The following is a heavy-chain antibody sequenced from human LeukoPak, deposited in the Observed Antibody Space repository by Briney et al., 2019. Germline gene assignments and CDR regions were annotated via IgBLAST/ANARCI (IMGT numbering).Heavy chain of an antibody. V-gene: IGHV1-69*04. D-gene: IGHD6-6*01. CDR2: IIPILGIA. CDR1: GGTFSSYA. Sequence: ASVKVSCKASGGTFSSYAISWVRQAPGQGLEWMGRIIPILGIANYAQKSQGRVTITADKSTSTAYMELGSLRSEDTAVYYCARDVEYSRSHWFDPWGQGTLVTVSS. CDR3: ARDVEYSRSHWFDP. J-gene: IGHJ5*02.